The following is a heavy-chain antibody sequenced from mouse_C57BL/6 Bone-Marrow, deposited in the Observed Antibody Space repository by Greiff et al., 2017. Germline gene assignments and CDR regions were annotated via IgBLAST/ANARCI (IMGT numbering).Heavy chain of an antibody. CDR2: IDPENGDT. J-gene: IGHJ3*01. Sequence: VQLQQSGAELVRPGASVKLSCTASGFNIKDDYMHWVKQRPEQGLEWIGWIDPENGDTEYASKFQGKATITADTSSNTAYLQLSSLTSEDTAVYCCTPDDYEWPWFAYWGRGTLVTVSA. CDR1: GFNIKDDY. V-gene: IGHV14-4*01. CDR3: TPDDYEWPWFAY. D-gene: IGHD2-4*01.